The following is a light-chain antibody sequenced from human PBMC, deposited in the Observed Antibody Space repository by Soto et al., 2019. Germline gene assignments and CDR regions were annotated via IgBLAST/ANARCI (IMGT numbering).Light chain of an antibody. CDR1: SSDSGSNKY. V-gene: IGLV2-14*01. CDR2: EVS. CDR3: SSYTTTTRL. J-gene: IGLJ3*02. Sequence: QSALTQPASVSGSPGQSIAISCTGTSSDSGSNKYVSWFQRRPGKAPTLIIYEVSNRPSGVSNHFSGSKSGNTASLTISGLLPEDEAEYYCSSYTTTTRLFGGGAKLTVL.